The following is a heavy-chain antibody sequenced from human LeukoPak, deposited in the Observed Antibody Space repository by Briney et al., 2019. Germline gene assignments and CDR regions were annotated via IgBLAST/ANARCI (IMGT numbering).Heavy chain of an antibody. CDR3: ARDALYYYDSSGYYFDY. Sequence: GGSLRLSCAASGFTFSSYSMIWVRQAPGKGLAWVSSISSSSSYIYYADSVKGRFTISRDNAKNSLYLQMNSLRAEDTAVYYCARDALYYYDSSGYYFDYWGQGTLVTVSS. CDR2: ISSSSSYI. J-gene: IGHJ4*02. CDR1: GFTFSSYS. V-gene: IGHV3-21*01. D-gene: IGHD3-22*01.